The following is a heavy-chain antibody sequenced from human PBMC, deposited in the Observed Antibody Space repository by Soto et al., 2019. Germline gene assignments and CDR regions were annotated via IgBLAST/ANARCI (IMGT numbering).Heavy chain of an antibody. V-gene: IGHV1-58*01. D-gene: IGHD2-15*01. CDR3: AAELYRGGRCCSFDI. CDR2: IVIGGGNT. J-gene: IGHJ3*02. CDR1: GFTFSNSA. Sequence: QMQVVQSGPEVKKPGTSVKVSCKTSGFTFSNSAVQWVRQARGQRLEWIGWIVIGGGNTNYAQNLQDRLTITRDMSKSTAYMELTSLRAEDTAVYYCAAELYRGGRCCSFDIWGQGTMVTVSS.